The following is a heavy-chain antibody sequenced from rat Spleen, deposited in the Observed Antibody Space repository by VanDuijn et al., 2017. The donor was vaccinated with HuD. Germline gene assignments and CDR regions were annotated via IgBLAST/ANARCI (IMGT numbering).Heavy chain of an antibody. CDR2: ITSTGGSI. Sequence: EVQLVESWGGLVQPGRSLKLSCVASGFTFNNYWMSWIRQAPGKGPEWVASITSTGGSIYYPDSVKGRFTISRDNAQNTLYLQMNRLRSGDTATYYCTSRGSNYRNWFANWGQGTLVTVSS. CDR3: TSRGSNYRNWFAN. V-gene: IGHV5-31*01. CDR1: GFTFNNYW. J-gene: IGHJ3*01. D-gene: IGHD1-10*01.